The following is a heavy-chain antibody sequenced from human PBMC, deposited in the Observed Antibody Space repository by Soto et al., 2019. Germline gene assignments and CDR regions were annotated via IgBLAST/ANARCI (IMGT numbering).Heavy chain of an antibody. CDR1: GFTFRSYG. J-gene: IGHJ3*02. CDR3: AKGGVGSTSNAFDI. V-gene: IGHV3-30*18. CDR2: ISYDGSNK. Sequence: QSGGSLRLSCAASGFTFRSYGMHWVRQAPGKGLEWVAVISYDGSNKYYADPVKGRFTISRDNSKDTLYLQMNSLGAEDTAVYYCAKGGVGSTSNAFDIWGQGTMVTVSS. D-gene: IGHD1-26*01.